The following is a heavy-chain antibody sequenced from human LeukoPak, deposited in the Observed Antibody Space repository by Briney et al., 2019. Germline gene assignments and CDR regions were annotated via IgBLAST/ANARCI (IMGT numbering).Heavy chain of an antibody. J-gene: IGHJ4*02. CDR2: INHSGST. CDR3: ARGPRVPPASQPFDY. V-gene: IGHV4-34*01. Sequence: SETLSLTCAVYGGSFSGYYWSWIRQPPGNGLEWIGEINHSGSTNYNPSLTSRVTISVDTSKNQFSLKLSSVTDADTAVYYCARGPRVPPASQPFDYWGQGTLVTVSS. CDR1: GGSFSGYY. D-gene: IGHD2-2*01.